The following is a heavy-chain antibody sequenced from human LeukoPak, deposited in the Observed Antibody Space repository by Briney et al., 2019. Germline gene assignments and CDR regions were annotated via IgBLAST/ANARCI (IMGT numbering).Heavy chain of an antibody. Sequence: PGRSLRLSCATSRFTFSDVWMSWVRQAPGKGLEWVGRIKSITDGGTTDYAAPVKGRFTISRDESKNTLYLQMNSLKTEDTAVYYCTTDGSSGWYENWFDPWGQGTLVIVSS. CDR1: RFTFSDVW. CDR3: TTDGSSGWYENWFDP. D-gene: IGHD6-19*01. CDR2: IKSITDGGTT. V-gene: IGHV3-15*01. J-gene: IGHJ5*02.